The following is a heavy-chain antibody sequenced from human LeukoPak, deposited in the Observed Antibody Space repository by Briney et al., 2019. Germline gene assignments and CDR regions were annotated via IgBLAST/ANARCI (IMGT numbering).Heavy chain of an antibody. D-gene: IGHD6-13*01. J-gene: IGHJ4*02. CDR2: INHSGST. V-gene: IGHV4-34*01. CDR3: AREGAAGTTQYYFDY. Sequence: SETLSLTCAVYGGSFSGYYWSWIRQPPGKGLEWIGEINHSGSTNYNPSLKSRVTISVDTSKNQFSLKLSFVTAADTAVYYCAREGAAGTTQYYFDYWGQGTLVTVSS. CDR1: GGSFSGYY.